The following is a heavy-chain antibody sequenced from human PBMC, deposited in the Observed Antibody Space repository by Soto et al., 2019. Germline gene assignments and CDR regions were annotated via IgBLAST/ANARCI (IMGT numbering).Heavy chain of an antibody. V-gene: IGHV4-39*02. Sequence: PSETLSFTCTVSGGSIATSSYFWAWILRPPGKGLEWIGSIDYRGTIYNNPSLKSRVTISVDTSKNHFSLKLDSVTAADTALYYGSRRAPEGFDPWGQGTLVTVSS. CDR1: GGSIATSSYF. J-gene: IGHJ5*02. CDR2: IDYRGTI. CDR3: SRRAPEGFDP.